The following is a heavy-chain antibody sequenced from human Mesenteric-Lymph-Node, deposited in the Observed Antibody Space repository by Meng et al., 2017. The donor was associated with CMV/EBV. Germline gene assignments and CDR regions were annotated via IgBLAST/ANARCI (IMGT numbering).Heavy chain of an antibody. CDR3: GRASAAGTIGLDY. CDR2: IWSDGSRQ. Sequence: CTAFGFTVRRNGMHWVRQAPGKGLAWAAVIWSDGSRQSYVGSVKGRFTISRDDSKNTLYLQMNSLRAEDTAVYYCGRASAAGTIGLDYWGQGTLVTVSS. D-gene: IGHD6-13*01. J-gene: IGHJ4*02. V-gene: IGHV3-33*01. CDR1: GFTVRRNG.